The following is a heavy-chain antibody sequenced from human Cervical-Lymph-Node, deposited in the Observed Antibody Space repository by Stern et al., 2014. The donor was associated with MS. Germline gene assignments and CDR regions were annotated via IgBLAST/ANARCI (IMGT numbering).Heavy chain of an antibody. CDR3: ARDMSWQELPSY. J-gene: IGHJ4*02. CDR2: ISSYNGDT. CDR1: GYTFISYG. V-gene: IGHV1-18*01. Sequence: VQLVESGAEVKKPGASVKVSCKASGYTFISYGISWVRQAPGQGLEWMGWISSYNGDTNYAQHLQGRLTMTTDTSTSTAYMELRSLRSDDTAVYYCARDMSWQELPSYWGQGTLVTVSS. D-gene: IGHD1-7*01.